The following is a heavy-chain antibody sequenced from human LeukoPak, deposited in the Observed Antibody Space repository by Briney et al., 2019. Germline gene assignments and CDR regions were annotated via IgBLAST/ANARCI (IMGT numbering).Heavy chain of an antibody. CDR3: ARDRGSGYIILDF. V-gene: IGHV1-2*02. CDR2: INPTSGDT. J-gene: IGHJ4*02. CDR1: GYTFTAYY. D-gene: IGHD5-24*01. Sequence: GASVRVSCKASGYTFTAYYMHWVRQAPGQGLEWMGWINPTSGDTKYAQKFQDRVTMTRDTSNSTAYIELSRLTSDDPAVYYCARDRGSGYIILDFWGPGTLVTVSS.